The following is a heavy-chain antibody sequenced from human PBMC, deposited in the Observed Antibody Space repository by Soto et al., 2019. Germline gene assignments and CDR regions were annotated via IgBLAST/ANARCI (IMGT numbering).Heavy chain of an antibody. CDR1: GGSFSGYY. J-gene: IGHJ6*02. V-gene: IGHV4-34*01. Sequence: SETLSLTCAVYGGSFSGYYWSWIRQPPGKGLEWIGEINHSGSTNYNPSLKSRVTISVDTSKNQFSLKLSSVTAADTAVYYCARHRINYGMDVWGQGTTVTVSS. CDR3: ARHRINYGMDV. CDR2: INHSGST.